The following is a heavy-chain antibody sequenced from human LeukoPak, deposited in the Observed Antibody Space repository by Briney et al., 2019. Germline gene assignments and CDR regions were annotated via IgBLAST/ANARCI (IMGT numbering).Heavy chain of an antibody. D-gene: IGHD1-26*01. CDR2: INHSGST. J-gene: IGHJ4*02. V-gene: IGHV4-34*01. CDR3: ARDRGGSYSTRYFDY. CDR1: GGSFSGYY. Sequence: SETLSLTCAVYGGSFSGYYWSWIRQPPGKGLEWIGEINHSGSTNYNPSLKSRVTISVDTSKNQFSLKLSSVTAADTAVYYCARDRGGSYSTRYFDYWGQGTLVTVSS.